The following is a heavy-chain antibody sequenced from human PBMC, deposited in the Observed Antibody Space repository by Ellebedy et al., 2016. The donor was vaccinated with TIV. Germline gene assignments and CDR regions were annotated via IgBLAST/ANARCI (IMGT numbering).Heavy chain of an antibody. D-gene: IGHD6-19*01. Sequence: GESLKISCAASGFSFNSYAMTWVRQAPGKGLEWVSTISNTGTRRYYADSVEGRFIISRDSSKRTLYLQMNSLRAEDTAVYYCTKGRGGGSDSSAPRYYFDSWGLGTLVTVSS. J-gene: IGHJ4*02. CDR2: ISNTGTRR. CDR1: GFSFNSYA. CDR3: TKGRGGGSDSSAPRYYFDS. V-gene: IGHV3-23*01.